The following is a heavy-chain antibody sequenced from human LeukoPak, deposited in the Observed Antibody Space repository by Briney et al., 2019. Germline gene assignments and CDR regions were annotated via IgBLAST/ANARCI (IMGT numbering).Heavy chain of an antibody. J-gene: IGHJ4*02. CDR2: IRGDEGDK. D-gene: IGHD4-17*01. V-gene: IGHV3-7*03. Sequence: GGSLRLSRTVSGFTFRNYWMAWVRQAPGKGLEWVSNIRGDEGDKNSVDSVKGRFTISRDNAKKSLYLQMNSLRVEDTAVYYCARDVGGALDYWGQGTLVTVSS. CDR1: GFTFRNYW. CDR3: ARDVGGALDY.